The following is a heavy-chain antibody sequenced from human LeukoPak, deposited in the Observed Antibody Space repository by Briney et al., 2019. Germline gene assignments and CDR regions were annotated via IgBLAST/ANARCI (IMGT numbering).Heavy chain of an antibody. D-gene: IGHD4-23*01. CDR1: GFTFSSYA. CDR2: ISSNGGST. Sequence: GGSLRLSCAASGFTFSSYAMHWVRQAPGKGLEYVSAISSNGGSTYYANSVKGRFTISRDNSKNTLYLQMGSLRAEDMAVYYCARSPDYGGTYFDYWGQGTLVTVSS. V-gene: IGHV3-64*01. CDR3: ARSPDYGGTYFDY. J-gene: IGHJ4*02.